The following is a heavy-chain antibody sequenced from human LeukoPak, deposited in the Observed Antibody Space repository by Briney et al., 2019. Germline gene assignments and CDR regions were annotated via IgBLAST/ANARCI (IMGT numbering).Heavy chain of an antibody. Sequence: GSLRLSCSASGFTFSSYAMHLVRQAPGKGLEWVAVISYDGSNKYYADSVKGRFTISRDNSKNTLYLQMNSLRAEDTAVYYCARDDDSSGSSFDYWGQGTLVTVSS. CDR2: ISYDGSNK. D-gene: IGHD3-22*01. J-gene: IGHJ4*02. V-gene: IGHV3-30*01. CDR1: GFTFSSYA. CDR3: ARDDDSSGSSFDY.